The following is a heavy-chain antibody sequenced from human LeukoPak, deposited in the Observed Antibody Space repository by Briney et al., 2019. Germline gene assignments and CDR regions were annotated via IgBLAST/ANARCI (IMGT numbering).Heavy chain of an antibody. Sequence: SETLSLTCAVYGGSFRGYYWSWIRQPPGKGLEWIGEINHSGSTNYNPSLKSRVTISVDTSKNQFSLKLSSVAAADTAVYYCARYTGQGIAAAGPRRDYYYYYGMDVWGQGTTVTVSS. CDR1: GGSFRGYY. V-gene: IGHV4-34*01. CDR2: INHSGST. J-gene: IGHJ6*02. CDR3: ARYTGQGIAAAGPRRDYYYYYGMDV. D-gene: IGHD6-13*01.